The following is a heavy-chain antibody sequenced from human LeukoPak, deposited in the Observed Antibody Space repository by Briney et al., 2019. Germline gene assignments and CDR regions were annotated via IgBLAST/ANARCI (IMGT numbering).Heavy chain of an antibody. D-gene: IGHD3-10*01. J-gene: IGHJ6*03. CDR3: ARQISDYYYYYMDV. CDR1: GYSISSGYY. V-gene: IGHV4-38-2*01. Sequence: TSETLSLTCAVSGYSISSGYYWGWIRQPPGKGLEWIGSIYHSGSTYYNPSLKSRVTISVDTSKNQFSLTLRSVTAADTAVYYCARQISDYYYYYMDVWGKGTTVTVSS. CDR2: IYHSGST.